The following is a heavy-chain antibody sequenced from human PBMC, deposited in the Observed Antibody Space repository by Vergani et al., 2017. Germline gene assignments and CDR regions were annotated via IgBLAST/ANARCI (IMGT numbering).Heavy chain of an antibody. J-gene: IGHJ3*01. Sequence: QLQLQESGPGLVKPSATLSLTCSVSGACIRSSNYYWGWIRQPPGKGLEWIASIYYSGSTYYNPSLQSRVTISVDTSKNQFSLQLSSVTAADTAVYFCARRSVGYYSGGKVHPLRTAFDVWGHGTVVTVSS. CDR2: IYYSGST. V-gene: IGHV4-39*01. CDR1: GACIRSSNYY. CDR3: ARRSVGYYSGGKVHPLRTAFDV. D-gene: IGHD3-10*01.